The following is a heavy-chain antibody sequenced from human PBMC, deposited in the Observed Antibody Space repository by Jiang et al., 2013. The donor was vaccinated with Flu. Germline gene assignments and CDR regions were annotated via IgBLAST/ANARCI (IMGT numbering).Heavy chain of an antibody. CDR2: IYPSGST. J-gene: IGHJ3*02. CDR1: GGSISSGAYY. CDR3: ARDEGRGHGAFDI. Sequence: PGLVKPSQTLSLTCTVSGGSISSGAYYWTWIRQPAGKGLEWIGRIYPSGSTNYNPSLKSRVIISVDTSKNQFSLKLTSVTAADTAVYYCARDEGRGHGAFDIWGQGTMVTVSS. D-gene: IGHD5-24*01. V-gene: IGHV4-61*02.